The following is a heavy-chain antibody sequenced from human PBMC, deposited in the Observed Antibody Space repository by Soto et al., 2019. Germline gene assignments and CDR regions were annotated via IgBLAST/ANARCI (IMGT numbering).Heavy chain of an antibody. D-gene: IGHD3-16*01. CDR2: IFHSGLI. CDR3: AGQFGRSYTLSF. J-gene: IGHJ4*02. V-gene: IGHV4-4*02. CDR1: GASISSGEW. Sequence: QVQLQESGPGLVKPSGTLSRTCSVSGASISSGEWWSWVRRSPGKGLEWIGEIFHSGLINYNSSLESRVTISVDKSNNHVSLEMRSVTAADTAVYYCAGQFGRSYTLSFWGPGTLVTVSS.